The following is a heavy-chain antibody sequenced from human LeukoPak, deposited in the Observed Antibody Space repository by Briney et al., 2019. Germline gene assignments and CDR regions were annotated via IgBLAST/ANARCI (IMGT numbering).Heavy chain of an antibody. CDR3: AHSRIRYFDWLLYPYYFDY. V-gene: IGHV2-5*02. Sequence: SGPTLVNPTQTLTLTCTFSGFSLSTSRVGVGWIRHPPGKALEWLALIYWDDDKRYSPSLKSRLTITKDTSKNQVVLTMTNMDPVDTATYYCAHSRIRYFDWLLYPYYFDYWGQGTLVTVSS. J-gene: IGHJ4*02. CDR2: IYWDDDK. D-gene: IGHD3-9*01. CDR1: GFSLSTSRVG.